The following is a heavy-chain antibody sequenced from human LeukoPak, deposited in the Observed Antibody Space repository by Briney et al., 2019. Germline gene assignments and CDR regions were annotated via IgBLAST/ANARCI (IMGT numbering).Heavy chain of an antibody. J-gene: IGHJ4*02. V-gene: IGHV1-2*02. Sequence: ASVKVSCKASGYTFTGYYIHWVRQAPGQGLEWMGWINPHSGDTNYAQSFQGRVTMTRDTSISTVYMDLSRLRSDDTAVYYCAEDRGPQWWGSFDYWGQGTLVTVSS. CDR1: GYTFTGYY. CDR3: AEDRGPQWWGSFDY. D-gene: IGHD3-16*01. CDR2: INPHSGDT.